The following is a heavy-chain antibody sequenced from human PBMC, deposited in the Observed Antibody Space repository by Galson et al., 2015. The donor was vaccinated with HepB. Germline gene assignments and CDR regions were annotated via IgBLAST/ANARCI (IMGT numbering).Heavy chain of an antibody. Sequence: SLRLSCAASGFTFSSYWMSWVRQAPGKGLEWVANIKQDGSEKYYVDSVKGRFTISRDNAKNSLYLQMNSLRAEDTAVYYCARVTKAAVPQSGYYTLYYYYYYMDVWGKGTTVTVSS. V-gene: IGHV3-7*03. CDR3: ARVTKAAVPQSGYYTLYYYYYYMDV. J-gene: IGHJ6*03. D-gene: IGHD3-3*01. CDR1: GFTFSSYW. CDR2: IKQDGSEK.